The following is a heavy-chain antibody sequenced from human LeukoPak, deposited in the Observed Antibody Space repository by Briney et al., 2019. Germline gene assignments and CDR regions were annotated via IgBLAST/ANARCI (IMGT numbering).Heavy chain of an antibody. CDR1: GGSFSGYY. CDR3: ARLRSVLRYFDWQPDY. V-gene: IGHV4-34*01. D-gene: IGHD3-9*01. Sequence: SETLSLTCAVYGGSFSGYYWSWIRQPPGKGLEWIGEINHSGSTNYNPSLKSRVTISVDTSKNQFSLKLSSVTAADTAVYYCARLRSVLRYFDWQPDYWGQGTLVTVSS. J-gene: IGHJ4*02. CDR2: INHSGST.